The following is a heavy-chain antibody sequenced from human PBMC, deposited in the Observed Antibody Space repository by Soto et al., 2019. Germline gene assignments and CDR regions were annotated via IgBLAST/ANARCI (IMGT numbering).Heavy chain of an antibody. CDR3: ARRGGGYCSSTSCYVYYYYYMDV. D-gene: IGHD2-2*01. Sequence: AASVKVSCKASGYTFTSYGISWVRQAPGQGLEWMGWISAYNGNTNYAQKLQGRVTMTTDTSTSTAYMELRSLRSDDTAVYYCARRGGGYCSSTSCYVYYYYYMDVWGKGTTVTVSS. V-gene: IGHV1-18*01. J-gene: IGHJ6*03. CDR2: ISAYNGNT. CDR1: GYTFTSYG.